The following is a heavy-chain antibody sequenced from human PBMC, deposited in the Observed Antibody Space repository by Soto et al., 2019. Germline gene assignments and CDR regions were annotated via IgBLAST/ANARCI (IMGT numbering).Heavy chain of an antibody. CDR3: AKLYCPNTHCSRDKYFHL. J-gene: IGHJ1*01. D-gene: IGHD2-8*01. V-gene: IGHV2-5*02. CDR1: GFSLTTSGEG. Sequence: SGPTLVNPTPTLTLTCTFSGFSLTTSGEGVGWIRQPPGKALEWLALIYWDDTKRYSSSLKSRLTITKDTSKNQVVLTMTNLDPVDTGTYYCAKLYCPNTHCSRDKYFHLWGQGTLVTVSS. CDR2: IYWDDTK.